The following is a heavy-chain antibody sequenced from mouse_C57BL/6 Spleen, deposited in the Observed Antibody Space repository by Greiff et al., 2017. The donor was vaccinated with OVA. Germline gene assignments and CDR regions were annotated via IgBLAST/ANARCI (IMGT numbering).Heavy chain of an antibody. CDR3: ARGGSGYGAWFAY. CDR1: GYTFTSYW. CDR2: INPSNGGT. J-gene: IGHJ3*01. D-gene: IGHD3-2*02. V-gene: IGHV1-53*01. Sequence: VQLQQSGTELVKPGASVKLSCKASGYTFTSYWMHWVKQRPGQGLEWIGNINPSNGGTNYNEKFKSKATLTVDKSSSTAYMQLSSLTSEDSAVYYCARGGSGYGAWFAYWGQGTLVTVSA.